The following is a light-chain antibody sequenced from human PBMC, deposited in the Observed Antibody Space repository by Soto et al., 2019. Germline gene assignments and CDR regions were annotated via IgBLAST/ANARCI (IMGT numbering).Light chain of an antibody. V-gene: IGKV1-16*02. CDR2: AAS. Sequence: DIRMTQSPSSLSASVGDRVTITCRASQAISNSLAWLQQKPGKAPKSLMYAASRLQSGVPAKFSGSGSGTDFTLTISSLQPEDFAIYYCQQYNSYPYTFGQGTKLEIK. J-gene: IGKJ2*01. CDR1: QAISNS. CDR3: QQYNSYPYT.